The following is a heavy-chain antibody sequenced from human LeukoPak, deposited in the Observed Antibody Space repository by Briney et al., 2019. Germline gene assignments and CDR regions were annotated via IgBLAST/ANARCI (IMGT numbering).Heavy chain of an antibody. D-gene: IGHD7-27*01. V-gene: IGHV4-31*03. Sequence: SQTLSLTCTVSGGSISSGGYYWSWIRQHPGKGLEWIGYIYYSGSTYYNPSLKSRVTISVDTSKNQFSLKLSSVTAADTAVYYCARRTGDFCNWFDPWGQGTLVTVSS. CDR3: ARRTGDFCNWFDP. CDR1: GGSISSGGYY. CDR2: IYYSGST. J-gene: IGHJ5*02.